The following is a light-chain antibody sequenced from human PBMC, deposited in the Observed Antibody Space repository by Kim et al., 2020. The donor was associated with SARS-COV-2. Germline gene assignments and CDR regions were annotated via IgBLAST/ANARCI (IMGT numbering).Light chain of an antibody. V-gene: IGLV3-25*03. Sequence: VSPGQTARITCSGDALPKQYAYWYQQKPGQAPVLVIYKDSERPSGIPERFSGSSSGTTVTLTISGVQAEDEADYYCQSADSSGTWVFGGGTTLTVL. J-gene: IGLJ3*02. CDR2: KDS. CDR1: ALPKQY. CDR3: QSADSSGTWV.